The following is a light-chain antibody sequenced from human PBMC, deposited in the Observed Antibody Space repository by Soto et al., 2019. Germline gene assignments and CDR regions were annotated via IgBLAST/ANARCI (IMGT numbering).Light chain of an antibody. Sequence: QSVLTQSPSASASLGASVKLTCTLSSGHNNYAIAWHQQQPERGPRYLMKVNRDGSHSKGDGIPDRFSGSSSGAERFLTISSLQSEDEADYYCQTWGTGTVVFGGGTKLTVL. CDR3: QTWGTGTVV. J-gene: IGLJ2*01. V-gene: IGLV4-69*01. CDR1: SGHNNYA. CDR2: VNRDGSH.